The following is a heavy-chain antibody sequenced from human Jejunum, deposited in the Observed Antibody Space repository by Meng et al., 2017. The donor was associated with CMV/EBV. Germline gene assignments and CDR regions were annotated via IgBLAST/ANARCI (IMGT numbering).Heavy chain of an antibody. D-gene: IGHD6-6*01. J-gene: IGHJ6*02. CDR2: ITTTTNYI. V-gene: IGHV3-21*01. CDR3: ARSLATQYYYYGMDV. CDR1: FTVSSKR. Sequence: FTVSSKRMNWVRQAPGKGLEWVSSITTTTNYIYYAESVKGRFTISRDNAKNSLYLQMNSLRAEDTAAYYCARSLATQYYYYGMDVWGQGTTVTVSS.